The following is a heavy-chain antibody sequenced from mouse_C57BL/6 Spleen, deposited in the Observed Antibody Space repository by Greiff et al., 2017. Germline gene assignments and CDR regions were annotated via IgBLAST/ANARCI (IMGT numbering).Heavy chain of an antibody. CDR3: AREGTAQAPWFAY. D-gene: IGHD3-2*02. CDR1: GYSITSGYD. V-gene: IGHV3-1*01. Sequence: EVKLMESGPGMVKPSQSLSLTCTVTGYSITSGYDWHWIRHFPGNKLEWMGYISYSGSTNYNPSLKSRISITHDTSKNHFFLKLNSVTTEDTATYYCAREGTAQAPWFAYWGQGTLVTVSA. CDR2: ISYSGST. J-gene: IGHJ3*01.